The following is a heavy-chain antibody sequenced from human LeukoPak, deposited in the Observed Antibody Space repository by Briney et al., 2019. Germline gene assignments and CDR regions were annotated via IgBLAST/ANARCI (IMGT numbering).Heavy chain of an antibody. D-gene: IGHD3-3*01. CDR1: GYTFTNYD. J-gene: IGHJ1*01. CDR3: ARGGRITIFGVVINDSEYFQH. Sequence: ASVKVSCKASGYTFTNYDINWVRQAPGQGLEWMGWMNPNSGNTGYAQKFQGRVTMTRNTSISTAYIELSSLRSEDTAVYYCARGGRITIFGVVINDSEYFQHWGQGTLVTVSS. V-gene: IGHV1-8*01. CDR2: MNPNSGNT.